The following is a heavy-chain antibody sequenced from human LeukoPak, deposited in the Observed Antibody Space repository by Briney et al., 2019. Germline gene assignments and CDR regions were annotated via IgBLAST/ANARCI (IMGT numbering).Heavy chain of an antibody. J-gene: IGHJ4*02. CDR2: TSGSGGTT. D-gene: IGHD6-13*01. Sequence: GGSLRLSCAASGFTFSSYSMNWVRQAPGKGLEWVSTTSGSGGTTYYADSVKGRFTISRDNSKNTLYLQMNSLRAEDSALYYCAKDTLSAAGFYYFDYWGQGTLVTVSS. CDR3: AKDTLSAAGFYYFDY. V-gene: IGHV3-23*01. CDR1: GFTFSSYS.